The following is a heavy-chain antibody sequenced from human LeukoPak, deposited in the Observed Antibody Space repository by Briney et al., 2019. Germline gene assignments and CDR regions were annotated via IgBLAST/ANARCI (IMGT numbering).Heavy chain of an antibody. J-gene: IGHJ4*02. D-gene: IGHD2-2*01. CDR1: GFTFDDYA. Sequence: TGRSLRLSCAASGFTFDDYAMHWVRQAPGKCLEWVAGISWNSGSIGYADSVKGRFTISRDNAKNSLFLQMNSLRAEDMALYYCAKDECSSSSCSVDYWGQGTLVTVSS. V-gene: IGHV3-9*03. CDR3: AKDECSSSSCSVDY. CDR2: ISWNSGSI.